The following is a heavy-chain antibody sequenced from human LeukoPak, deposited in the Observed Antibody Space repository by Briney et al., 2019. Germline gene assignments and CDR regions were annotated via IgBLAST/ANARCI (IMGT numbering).Heavy chain of an antibody. J-gene: IGHJ3*02. CDR3: ARRGSVVMNSNGAFDI. V-gene: IGHV4-39*01. Sequence: PSETLSLTCTVSGGSISSGAYYWGWIRQPPGKGLEWIGSINYSGSTYYNPSLKSRVTISVDTSKNQFSLKLSSVTAADTSIYYCARRGSVVMNSNGAFDIWGQGTVVTVSS. CDR2: INYSGST. CDR1: GGSISSGAYY. D-gene: IGHD2-21*01.